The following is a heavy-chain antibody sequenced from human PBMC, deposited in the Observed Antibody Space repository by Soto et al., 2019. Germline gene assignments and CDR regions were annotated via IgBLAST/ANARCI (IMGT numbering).Heavy chain of an antibody. D-gene: IGHD3-3*01. CDR3: AKDGGFWSGFNYYYYYGMDV. J-gene: IGHJ6*02. CDR1: GFTFSSYS. Sequence: XVSLRLSGAASGFTFSSYSMHWVRLAPRQGLGWVAVISYDGSNKYYADSVKGRFTISRDNSKNTLYLQMNRLRAEDTAVYYCAKDGGFWSGFNYYYYYGMDVWGQGTTVTVSS. CDR2: ISYDGSNK. V-gene: IGHV3-30*18.